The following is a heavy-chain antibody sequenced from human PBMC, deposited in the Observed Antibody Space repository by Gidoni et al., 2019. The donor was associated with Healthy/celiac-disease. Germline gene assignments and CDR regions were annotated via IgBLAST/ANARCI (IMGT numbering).Heavy chain of an antibody. J-gene: IGHJ4*02. CDR2: ISSSSSTI. CDR1: GFTFSSYS. Sequence: EVQLVESGGGLVQPGGSLRLSCAASGFTFSSYSMNWVRQAPGKGLEWVSYISSSSSTIYYADSVKGRFTISRDNAKNSLYLQMNSLRDEDTAVYYCARDTVSPYSSGWTNIDYWGQGTLVTVSS. V-gene: IGHV3-48*02. CDR3: ARDTVSPYSSGWTNIDY. D-gene: IGHD6-19*01.